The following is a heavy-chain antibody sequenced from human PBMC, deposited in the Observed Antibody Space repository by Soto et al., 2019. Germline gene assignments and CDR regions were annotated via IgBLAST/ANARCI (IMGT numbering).Heavy chain of an antibody. V-gene: IGHV1-69*13. Sequence: SVKVSCKASGGTFSSYAISWVRQAPGQGLEWIGGIIPIFGTANYAQKFQGRVTITADESTSTAYMELSSLRSEDTAVYYFASPSHPRDYDILTGYYSLDYWGQGTLVTVSS. J-gene: IGHJ4*02. CDR2: IIPIFGTA. CDR3: ASPSHPRDYDILTGYYSLDY. CDR1: GGTFSSYA. D-gene: IGHD3-9*01.